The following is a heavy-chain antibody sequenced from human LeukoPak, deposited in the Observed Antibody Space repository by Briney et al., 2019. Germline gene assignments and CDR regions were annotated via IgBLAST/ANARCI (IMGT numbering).Heavy chain of an antibody. Sequence: GGSLRLSCAASGFTFSSYGMHWVCEAPGTGLEWVAFIRYDGSNKYYADSVKRRFTSSRDNSKNTLYLQMNSLRAEDTALYYCAKDGYYYGSGSYYYDYWGQGTLVTVSS. J-gene: IGHJ4*02. CDR3: AKDGYYYGSGSYYYDY. V-gene: IGHV3-30*02. CDR1: GFTFSSYG. CDR2: IRYDGSNK. D-gene: IGHD3-10*01.